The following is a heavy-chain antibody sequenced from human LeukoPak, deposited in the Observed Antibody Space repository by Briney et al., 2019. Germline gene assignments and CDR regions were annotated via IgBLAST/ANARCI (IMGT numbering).Heavy chain of an antibody. CDR3: AKDLVAGTPYDAFDI. D-gene: IGHD6-19*01. J-gene: IGHJ3*02. Sequence: PGGSLRLSCAASGSTFTRYAMSWVRQAPGKGLEWVSGISGSAEGLEWVSGISGSTGNTYYADSVKGRFTISRDNSKNTLYLQMNSLRAEDTAVYYCAKDLVAGTPYDAFDIWGQGTMVTVSS. CDR2: ISGSTGNT. V-gene: IGHV3-23*01. CDR1: GSTFTRYA.